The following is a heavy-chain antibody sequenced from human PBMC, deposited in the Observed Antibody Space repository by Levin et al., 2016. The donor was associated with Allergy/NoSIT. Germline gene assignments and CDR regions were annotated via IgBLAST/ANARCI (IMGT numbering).Heavy chain of an antibody. CDR3: ARDRYSYGYRDAFDI. CDR2: IIPIFGIA. D-gene: IGHD5-18*01. Sequence: ASVKVSCKASGGTFSSYAISWVRQAPGQGLEWMGGIIPIFGIANYAQKFQGRVTITADKSTSTAYMELRSLRSDDTAVYYCARDRYSYGYRDAFDISGPKGRTGHRLL. V-gene: IGHV1-69*10. CDR1: GGTFSSYA. J-gene: IGHJ3*02.